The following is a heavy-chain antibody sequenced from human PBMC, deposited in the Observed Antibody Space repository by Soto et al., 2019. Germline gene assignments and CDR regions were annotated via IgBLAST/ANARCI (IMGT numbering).Heavy chain of an antibody. V-gene: IGHV4-4*02. D-gene: IGHD6-6*01. CDR2: IYHSGST. J-gene: IGHJ6*02. CDR3: ARSSSSHYYYYGMDV. CDR1: GGSISSSNW. Sequence: QVQLQQSGPGLVKPSGTLSLTCAVSGGSISSSNWWSWVRQPPGKGLEWIGEIYHSGSTNYNPSLKSRVTISVDKSKNQFSPKLSSVTAADTAVYYCARSSSSHYYYYGMDVWGQGTTVTVSS.